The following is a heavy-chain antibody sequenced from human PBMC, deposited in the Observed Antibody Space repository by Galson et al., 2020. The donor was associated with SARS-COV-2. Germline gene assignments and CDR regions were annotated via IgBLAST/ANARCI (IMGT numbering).Heavy chain of an antibody. Sequence: ASVKVSCKASGYTFTGYYMHWVRQAPGQGLEWMGWINPNSGGTTYAQKFQGRVTMTRDTSISTAYMELSRLRSDDTAVYYCARSADVLRYVDGLSTPFDDWGQGTLVTVSS. CDR2: INPNSGGT. J-gene: IGHJ4*02. V-gene: IGHV1-2*02. D-gene: IGHD3-9*01. CDR1: GYTFTGYY. CDR3: ARSADVLRYVDGLSTPFDD.